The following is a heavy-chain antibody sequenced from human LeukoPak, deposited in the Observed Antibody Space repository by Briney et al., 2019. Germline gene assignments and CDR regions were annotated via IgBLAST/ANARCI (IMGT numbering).Heavy chain of an antibody. D-gene: IGHD4-17*01. Sequence: SETLSLTCTVSGGSISSSSYYWGWIRQPPGKGLEWIGSIYYSGSTYYNPSLKSRVTISVDTSKNQFSLKLSSVTAADTAVYYCAREEKVMTTVLSNWFDPWGQGTLVTVSS. J-gene: IGHJ5*02. CDR1: GGSISSSSYY. V-gene: IGHV4-39*07. CDR3: AREEKVMTTVLSNWFDP. CDR2: IYYSGST.